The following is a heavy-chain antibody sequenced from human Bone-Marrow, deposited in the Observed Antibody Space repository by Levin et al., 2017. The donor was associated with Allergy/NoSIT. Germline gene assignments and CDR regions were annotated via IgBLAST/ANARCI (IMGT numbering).Heavy chain of an antibody. CDR2: ISYDGSNK. J-gene: IGHJ4*02. Sequence: PGGSLRLSCAASGFTFSSYAMHWVRQAPGKGLEWVAVISYDGSNKYYADSVKGRFTISRDNSKNTLYLQMNSLRAEDTAVYYCATSGVSSGSGYFDYWGQGTLVTVSS. CDR3: ATSGVSSGSGYFDY. CDR1: GFTFSSYA. V-gene: IGHV3-30*04. D-gene: IGHD1-26*01.